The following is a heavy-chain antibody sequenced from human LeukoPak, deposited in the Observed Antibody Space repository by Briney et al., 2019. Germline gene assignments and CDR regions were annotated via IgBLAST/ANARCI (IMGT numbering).Heavy chain of an antibody. J-gene: IGHJ4*02. Sequence: KPSETLSLTCAVYGGSFSGYYWSWFRQPPGKGLEWIGEINHSGSTNYNPSLKSRVTISVDTSKNQFSLKLSSVTAADTAVYYCARDTYYYDSSGYDKVYYFDYWGQGTLVTVSS. CDR1: GGSFSGYY. V-gene: IGHV4-34*01. CDR3: ARDTYYYDSSGYDKVYYFDY. CDR2: INHSGST. D-gene: IGHD3-22*01.